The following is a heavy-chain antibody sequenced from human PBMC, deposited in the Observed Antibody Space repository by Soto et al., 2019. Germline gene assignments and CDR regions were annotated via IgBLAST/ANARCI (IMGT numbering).Heavy chain of an antibody. V-gene: IGHV3-30*18. CDR3: AKARIVGATNLLRQPPPDAFDI. Sequence: QVQLVESGGGVVQPGRSLRLSCAASGFTFSSYGMHWVRQAPGKGLEWVAVISYDGSNKYYADSVKGRFTISRDNSKNTLYLQMNSLRAEDTAVYYCAKARIVGATNLLRQPPPDAFDIWGQGTMVTVSS. CDR1: GFTFSSYG. CDR2: ISYDGSNK. D-gene: IGHD1-26*01. J-gene: IGHJ3*02.